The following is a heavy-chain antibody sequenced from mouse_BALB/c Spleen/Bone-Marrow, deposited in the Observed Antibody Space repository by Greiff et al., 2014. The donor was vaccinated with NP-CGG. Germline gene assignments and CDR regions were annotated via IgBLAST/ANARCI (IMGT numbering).Heavy chain of an antibody. D-gene: IGHD2-14*01. V-gene: IGHV2-9*02. CDR1: GFSLTTYG. J-gene: IGHJ2*01. CDR3: AREGAYYRYIDY. Sequence: VNLVESGPGLVAPSQSLSITCTVSGFSLTTYGIHWVRQPPGKGLEWLGVIWAGGTTIYNSTLMSRLSISKDTSKSQVFLKMNSLQTDDTAIYYCAREGAYYRYIDYWGQGTTLTVSS. CDR2: IWAGGTT.